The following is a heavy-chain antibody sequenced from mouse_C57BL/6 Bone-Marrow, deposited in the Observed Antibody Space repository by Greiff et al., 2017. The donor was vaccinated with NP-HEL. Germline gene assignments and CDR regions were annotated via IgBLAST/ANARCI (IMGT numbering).Heavy chain of an antibody. D-gene: IGHD1-1*01. V-gene: IGHV1-59*01. CDR3: AREEITTVVVDY. CDR1: GYTFTSYW. J-gene: IGHJ2*01. CDR2: IDPSDSYT. Sequence: QVQLKQPGAELVRPGTSVKLSCKASGYTFTSYWLHWVKQRPGQGLEWIGVIDPSDSYTNYNQKFKGKATLSVDTSSSTDYMQLSSLTSEDSAVYYCAREEITTVVVDYWGQGTTLTVSS.